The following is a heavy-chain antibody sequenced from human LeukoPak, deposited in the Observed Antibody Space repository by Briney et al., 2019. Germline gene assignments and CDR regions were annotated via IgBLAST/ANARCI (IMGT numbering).Heavy chain of an antibody. D-gene: IGHD3-9*01. V-gene: IGHV4-30-4*01. CDR3: ARDEVRYFGRFDP. CDR2: IYYSGST. J-gene: IGHJ5*02. CDR1: GGSISSGDYY. Sequence: SETLSLTCTVSGGSISSGDYYWSWIRQPPGKGLEWIGYIYYSGSTYHNPSLKSRVTISVDTSKNQFSLKLSSVTAADTAVYYCARDEVRYFGRFDPWGQGTLVTVSS.